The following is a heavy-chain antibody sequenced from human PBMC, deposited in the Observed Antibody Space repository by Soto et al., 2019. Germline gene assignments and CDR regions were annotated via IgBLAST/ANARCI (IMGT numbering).Heavy chain of an antibody. D-gene: IGHD1-1*01. CDR3: EVTTGY. Sequence: QVQVVQSRAEVKKPGASVKVSCRTSGYTFTDYDINWVRQAPGQGLEWMGWMSPDSGNAGYAQQFQGRVTMTSDTSISTAYMELRSLTSEDTAMYYCEVTTGYWGQGTMVTVSS. V-gene: IGHV1-8*01. CDR1: GYTFTDYD. J-gene: IGHJ4*02. CDR2: MSPDSGNA.